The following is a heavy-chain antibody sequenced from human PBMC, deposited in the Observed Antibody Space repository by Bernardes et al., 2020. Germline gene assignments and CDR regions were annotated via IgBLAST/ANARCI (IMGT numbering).Heavy chain of an antibody. J-gene: IGHJ4*02. CDR3: ARVRIQREVLDPTFYH. Sequence: GSLRLSCTASGFTFSSYAMHWVRQAPGKGLEWVAVTSHDGNNKYYADSVDGRFTVSRDNSKSTLYLEMNSLRTEDTAVYFCARVRIQREVLDPTFYHWGRGTLVTVSS. D-gene: IGHD1-26*01. V-gene: IGHV3-30*04. CDR2: TSHDGNNK. CDR1: GFTFSSYA.